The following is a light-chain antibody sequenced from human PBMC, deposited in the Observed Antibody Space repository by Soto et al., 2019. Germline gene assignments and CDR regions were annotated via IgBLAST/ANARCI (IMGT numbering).Light chain of an antibody. J-gene: IGKJ2*01. V-gene: IGKV2-28*01. Sequence: DIVMTQSPLSLPVTPGEPASISCRSSQSLLHSNGYNYLDWYLQKPGQSPQLLIYLGSNRASGVPDRFSGSGSGTDFTLKISRVEAEDVGVYYCMQALQTPPAYTFGQGPKLEIK. CDR1: QSLLHSNGYNY. CDR2: LGS. CDR3: MQALQTPPAYT.